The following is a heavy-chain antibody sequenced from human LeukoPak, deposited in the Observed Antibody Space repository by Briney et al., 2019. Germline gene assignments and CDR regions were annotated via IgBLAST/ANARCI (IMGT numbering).Heavy chain of an antibody. CDR1: GYTFTSYD. V-gene: IGHV1-8*01. CDR2: MNPNSGNT. CDR3: ARVPNHSAGPFDY. J-gene: IGHJ4*02. D-gene: IGHD6-19*01. Sequence: ASVKVSCKASGYTFTSYDINWVRQATGQGLEWMGWMNPNSGNTGYAQKFQGRVTMTRNTSISTAYMELSSLRSEDTAVYYCARVPNHSAGPFDYWGQGTLVTVSS.